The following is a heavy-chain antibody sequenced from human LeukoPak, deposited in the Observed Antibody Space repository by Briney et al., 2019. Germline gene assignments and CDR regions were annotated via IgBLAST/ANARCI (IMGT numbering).Heavy chain of an antibody. D-gene: IGHD1-26*01. CDR2: IYYSGST. CDR3: ARDMSYAFDY. V-gene: IGHV4-59*01. J-gene: IGHJ4*02. CDR1: GGSISSYY. Sequence: PSETLSLTCTVSGGSISSYYWSWIRQPPGKGLEWIGYIYYSGSTNYNPSLKSRVTISVDTSKNQFSLKLSSVTAADTAAYYCARDMSYAFDYWGQGTLVTVSS.